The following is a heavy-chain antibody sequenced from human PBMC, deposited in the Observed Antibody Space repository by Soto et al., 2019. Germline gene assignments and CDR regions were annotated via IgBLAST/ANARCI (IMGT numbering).Heavy chain of an antibody. CDR3: ARDPRSGWSHDAFDV. D-gene: IGHD3-22*01. CDR1: GGAFSTSD. J-gene: IGHJ3*01. Sequence: QVHLVQSGAEVKMPGSSVRVSCASSGGAFSTSDIGWVRQAPGQGLEWMGGIIPVFGAANYAQKFKGRVSITADESTRTAYFEMSSLKPEDTATYDCARDPRSGWSHDAFDVWGPGTSIIVSS. V-gene: IGHV1-69*01. CDR2: IIPVFGAA.